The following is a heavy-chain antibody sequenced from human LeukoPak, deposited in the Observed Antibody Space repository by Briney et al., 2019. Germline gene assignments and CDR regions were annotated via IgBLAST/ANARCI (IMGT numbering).Heavy chain of an antibody. J-gene: IGHJ3*02. CDR3: ARDDGGGSSRDAFDI. V-gene: IGHV1-18*01. D-gene: IGHD2-15*01. CDR1: GYTFTSYG. Sequence: GASVKVSCKASGYTFTSYGISWVRQAPGQGLEWMGWISAYNGNTNYAQKLQGRVTMTTDTSTSTAYMELRSLRSDDTAVYYCARDDGGGSSRDAFDIWGQGTMVTASS. CDR2: ISAYNGNT.